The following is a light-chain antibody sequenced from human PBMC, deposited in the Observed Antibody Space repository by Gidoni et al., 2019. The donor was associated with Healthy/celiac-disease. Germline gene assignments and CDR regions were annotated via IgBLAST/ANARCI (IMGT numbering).Light chain of an antibody. V-gene: IGKV1-33*01. Sequence: DIQMTQSPSSLSASVGDRVTITCQASQDISNYLNWYQQKPGKAPKLLIYYASNLETGVPSRFSGSGSGTDFTFTISSLQPEDIATYYCQQYDNPYTFGQGTKLEIK. CDR2: YAS. CDR1: QDISNY. CDR3: QQYDNPYT. J-gene: IGKJ2*01.